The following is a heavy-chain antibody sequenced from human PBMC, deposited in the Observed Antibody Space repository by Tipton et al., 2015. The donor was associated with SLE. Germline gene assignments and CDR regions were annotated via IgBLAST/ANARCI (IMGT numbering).Heavy chain of an antibody. CDR3: ARRAVALNPFDY. J-gene: IGHJ4*02. V-gene: IGHV4-61*09. D-gene: IGHD6-19*01. Sequence: TLSLTCTVSGGSISSGSYYWSWIRQHAGKGLEWIGHIYTSGSTNYNPSRKSRVPISVDTSKNQFSLKLSSVTAADTAVYYCARRAVALNPFDYWGQGTLVTVSS. CDR2: IYTSGST. CDR1: GGSISSGSYY.